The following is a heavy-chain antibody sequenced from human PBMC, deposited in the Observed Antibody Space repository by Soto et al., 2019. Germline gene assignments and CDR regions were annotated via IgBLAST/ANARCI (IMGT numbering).Heavy chain of an antibody. CDR3: TIDTVGAWDS. J-gene: IGHJ4*02. CDR2: INPESTTL. D-gene: IGHD2-8*02. V-gene: IGHV3-74*01. Sequence: EAQLVESGGGLVQPGGSLTLSCTASEITLNIYWMHWIRQAPGKGLVWVSRINPESTTLTYADSVTGRFTISRDSAKNTLYLQMNGLMAEDTAIYFCTIDTVGAWDSWGQGTLVTVSS. CDR1: EITLNIYW.